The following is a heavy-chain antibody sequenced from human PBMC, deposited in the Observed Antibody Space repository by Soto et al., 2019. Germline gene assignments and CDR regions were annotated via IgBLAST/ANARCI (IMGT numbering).Heavy chain of an antibody. Sequence: GGSLRLSCAASGFTFSSYGMHWVRQAPGKGLEWVAVISYDGSNKYYADSVKGRFTISRDNSKNTLYLQMNSLRAEDTAVYYCAKDQGIVLVPAAMSANYGMDVWGQGTMVTVSS. J-gene: IGHJ6*02. CDR3: AKDQGIVLVPAAMSANYGMDV. V-gene: IGHV3-30*18. D-gene: IGHD2-2*01. CDR1: GFTFSSYG. CDR2: ISYDGSNK.